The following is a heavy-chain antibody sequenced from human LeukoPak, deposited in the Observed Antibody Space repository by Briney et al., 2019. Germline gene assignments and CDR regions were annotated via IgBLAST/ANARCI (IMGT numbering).Heavy chain of an antibody. CDR3: ARSTGPSVVAAKAFFDY. CDR1: GYSISSGYY. V-gene: IGHV4-38-2*01. CDR2: IYHSGST. Sequence: PSQTLSLTCAVSGYSISSGYYWGWIRQPPGKGLEWIGRIYHSGSTYYNPSLKSRVTISVDTSKNQFSLKLSSVTAADTAVYYCARSTGPSVVAAKAFFDYWGQGTLVTVSS. J-gene: IGHJ4*02. D-gene: IGHD2-15*01.